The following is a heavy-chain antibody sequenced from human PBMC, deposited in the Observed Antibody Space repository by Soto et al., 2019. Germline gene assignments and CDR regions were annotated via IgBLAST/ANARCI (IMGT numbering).Heavy chain of an antibody. CDR3: ASDSYGYYYYYGMDV. CDR1: GFTFSSYW. Sequence: PGGSLRLSCAASGFTFSSYWMSWVRQAPGKGLEWVANIKQDGSEKYYVDSVKGRSTISRDNAKNSLYLQMNSLRAEDTAVYYCASDSYGYYYYYGMDVWGQGTTVTVSS. CDR2: IKQDGSEK. V-gene: IGHV3-7*01. J-gene: IGHJ6*02. D-gene: IGHD5-18*01.